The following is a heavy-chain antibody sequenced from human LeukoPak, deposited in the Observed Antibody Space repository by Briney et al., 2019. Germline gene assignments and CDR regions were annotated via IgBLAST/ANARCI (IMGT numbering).Heavy chain of an antibody. CDR3: ARDLHCGGDCYPLTY. Sequence: GGSLRLSCAASGFTFSSYWMSWVRQAPGKGLEWVANIKQDGSEKYYVDSVKGRFTISRDNAKNSLYLQMTSLRAEDTAVYYCARDLHCGGDCYPLTYWGQGTMVTVSS. CDR1: GFTFSSYW. D-gene: IGHD2-21*01. J-gene: IGHJ4*02. CDR2: IKQDGSEK. V-gene: IGHV3-7*01.